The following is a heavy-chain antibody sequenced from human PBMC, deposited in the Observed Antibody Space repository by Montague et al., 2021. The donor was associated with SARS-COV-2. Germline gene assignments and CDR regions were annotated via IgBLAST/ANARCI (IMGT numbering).Heavy chain of an antibody. CDR2: ISYDGSNK. Sequence: SLRLSCAASGFTFSSYAMHWVRQAPGKGLEWVAVISYDGSNKYYADSVKGRFTISRDNSKNTLYLQVNSLRAEDTAVCYCARAYYDFWSGYFPNYYYYGMDVWGQGTTVTVSS. D-gene: IGHD3-3*01. CDR3: ARAYYDFWSGYFPNYYYYGMDV. J-gene: IGHJ6*02. V-gene: IGHV3-30-3*01. CDR1: GFTFSSYA.